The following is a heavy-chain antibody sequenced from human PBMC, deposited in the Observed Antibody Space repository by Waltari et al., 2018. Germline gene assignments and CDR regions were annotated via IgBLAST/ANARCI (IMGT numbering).Heavy chain of an antibody. J-gene: IGHJ6*02. V-gene: IGHV7-4-1*02. CDR2: INTNTGNP. Sequence: QVQLVQSGSELKKPGASVKVSCKSSGYTFTSYALNWVRQAPGQGLEWMGWINTNTGNPTYAQGFTGRFVFSLDTAGSTASLQISSLKAEDTAVYYCASEHSRGMDVWGQGTTVIVSS. CDR3: ASEHSRGMDV. CDR1: GYTFTSYA.